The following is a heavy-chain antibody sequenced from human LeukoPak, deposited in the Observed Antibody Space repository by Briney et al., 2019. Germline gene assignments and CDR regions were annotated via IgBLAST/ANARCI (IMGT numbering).Heavy chain of an antibody. D-gene: IGHD3-10*01. Sequence: ASVKVSCKASGYTFTSHYMHWVRQAPGQGLEWMGLINPSGSSTLYAQKLQGRVTMTTDTSTSTAYMELRSLRSDDAAVYYCARDITMVRGVTPNFDYWGQGTLVTVSS. J-gene: IGHJ4*02. V-gene: IGHV1-46*01. CDR2: INPSGSST. CDR3: ARDITMVRGVTPNFDY. CDR1: GYTFTSHY.